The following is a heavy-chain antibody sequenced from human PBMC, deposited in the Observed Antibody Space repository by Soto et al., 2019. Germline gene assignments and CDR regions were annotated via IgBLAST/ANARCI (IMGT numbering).Heavy chain of an antibody. CDR2: MSPNSGNT. J-gene: IGHJ6*03. D-gene: IGHD6-19*01. Sequence: QVQLVQSGAEVKKPGASVKVSCKASGYSFNSYSINWLRQGTGRGLEWMGWMSPNSGNTAYAQKFQGRVTMTWNASLTTAYVEISSMTSEDMAVYYWARSPTASQRRADYYYMDVWGKGTTVTVSS. CDR3: ARSPTASQRRADYYYMDV. V-gene: IGHV1-8*01. CDR1: GYSFNSYS.